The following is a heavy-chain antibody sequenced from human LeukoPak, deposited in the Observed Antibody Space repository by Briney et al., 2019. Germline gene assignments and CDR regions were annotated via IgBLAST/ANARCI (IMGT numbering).Heavy chain of an antibody. Sequence: PGGSLRLSCAASGFTFSLFCMTWVRQAPGKGLEWISYISSSRRTINYADSVKGRFTISRDNAKNSLYLQMNNLRAEHTAVYYCARDGDSGSYYYGPFDNWGQGTLVSVSS. J-gene: IGHJ4*02. CDR3: ARDGDSGSYYYGPFDN. CDR2: ISSSRRTI. D-gene: IGHD3-22*01. CDR1: GFTFSLFC. V-gene: IGHV3-48*04.